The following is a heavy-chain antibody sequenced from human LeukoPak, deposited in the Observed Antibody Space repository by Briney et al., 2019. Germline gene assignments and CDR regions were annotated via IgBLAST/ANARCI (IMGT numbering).Heavy chain of an antibody. CDR3: ARGGAAFAESVY. CDR1: GFTLSSYW. D-gene: IGHD3-3*01. Sequence: PGGSLRLSCVASGFTLSSYWMSWVRQAPGKGLEWVANIDGDGSTEAYVDSLKGRFTISRDNAKNSLHLQMNNLRVEDTAVYYCARGGAAFAESVYWGQGTLVTVSS. J-gene: IGHJ4*02. V-gene: IGHV3-7*01. CDR2: IDGDGSTE.